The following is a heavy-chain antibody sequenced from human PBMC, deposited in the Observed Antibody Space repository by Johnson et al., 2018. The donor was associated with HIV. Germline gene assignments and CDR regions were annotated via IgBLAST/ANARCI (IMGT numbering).Heavy chain of an antibody. CDR2: IKSKTDGGTA. CDR1: GFTFSNAW. V-gene: IGHV3-15*01. Sequence: GQLVESGGGLVKPGGSLRLSCAASGFTFSNAWMSWVRQAPGKGLEWVGRIKSKTDGGTADYAAPVKGRFTISRDDSKNTLYLQMNSLKTEDTAVYYWRGQWSIITFGGPNAVDIWGQGTMVTVSS. J-gene: IGHJ3*02. D-gene: IGHD3-16*01. CDR3: RGQWSIITFGGPNAVDI.